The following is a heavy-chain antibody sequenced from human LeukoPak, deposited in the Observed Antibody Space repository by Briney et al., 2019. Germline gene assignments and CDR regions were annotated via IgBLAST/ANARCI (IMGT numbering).Heavy chain of an antibody. CDR1: GYTFTSYG. D-gene: IGHD1-26*01. V-gene: IGHV1-18*01. CDR3: ARDLSLVGATTSDY. CDR2: ISAYNGNT. J-gene: IGHJ4*02. Sequence: ASVKVSCKASGYTFTSYGISWVRQAPGQGLEWMGWISAYNGNTNYAQKLQGRVTMTTETSTSTAYMELRSLRSDDTAVYYCARDLSLVGATTSDYWGQGTLVTVSS.